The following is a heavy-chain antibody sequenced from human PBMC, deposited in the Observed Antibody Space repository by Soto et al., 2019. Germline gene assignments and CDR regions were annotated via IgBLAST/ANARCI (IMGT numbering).Heavy chain of an antibody. CDR3: ARDLGQWFGELLGVFDY. D-gene: IGHD3-10*01. V-gene: IGHV3-33*01. J-gene: IGHJ4*02. CDR1: GFTFSSYG. CDR2: KWYDGSNK. Sequence: VQLVESGGGVVQPGRSLRLSCAASGFTFSSYGMHWVRQAPGKGLECVAVKWYDGSNKYYADSVKGRFTISRDNSKNTLYLQMNSLRAEDTAVYYGARDLGQWFGELLGVFDYWGQGTLVTVSS.